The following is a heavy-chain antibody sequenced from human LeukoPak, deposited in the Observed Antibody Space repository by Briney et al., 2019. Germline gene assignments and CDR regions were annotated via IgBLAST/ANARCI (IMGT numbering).Heavy chain of an antibody. J-gene: IGHJ4*02. CDR1: GDSMSPYY. D-gene: IGHD1-26*01. CDR3: ARADSTWEPTLFDY. V-gene: IGHV4-59*01. CDR2: SYYTGST. Sequence: SETLSLTCIVSGDSMSPYYWNWIRQPPGKGLEWIGYSYYTGSTNYNPSLTSRVTISVDTSKNQFSLKLSSVTAADTAVYYCARADSTWEPTLFDYWGQGTLVTVSS.